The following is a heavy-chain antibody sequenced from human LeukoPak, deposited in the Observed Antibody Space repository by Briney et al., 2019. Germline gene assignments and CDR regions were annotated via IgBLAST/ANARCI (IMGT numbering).Heavy chain of an antibody. CDR2: INPSGGST. D-gene: IGHD3-22*01. J-gene: IGHJ4*02. CDR1: GYTFTSYY. Sequence: ASVKVSCKASGYTFTSYYMHWVRQAPGQGLEWMGIINPSGGSTSYAQKFQGRVTMTRDTSTSTVYMELSSLRSEDTAVYYCARADFPSVYYYDSTYYFDYWGQGTLVAVSS. V-gene: IGHV1-46*01. CDR3: ARADFPSVYYYDSTYYFDY.